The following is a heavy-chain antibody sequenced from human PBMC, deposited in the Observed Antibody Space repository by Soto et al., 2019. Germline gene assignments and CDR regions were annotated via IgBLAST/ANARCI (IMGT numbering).Heavy chain of an antibody. Sequence: ASVQVSCKASGYTFTSYDINWVRQATGQGLEWMGWMNPNSGNTGYAQKFQGRVTMTRNTSISTAYMELSSLRSEDTAVYYCARGGPCRGGSCLYSFYYGMDVWGQGTKVTVSS. D-gene: IGHD2-15*01. CDR2: MNPNSGNT. V-gene: IGHV1-8*01. CDR1: GYTFTSYD. J-gene: IGHJ6*02. CDR3: ARGGPCRGGSCLYSFYYGMDV.